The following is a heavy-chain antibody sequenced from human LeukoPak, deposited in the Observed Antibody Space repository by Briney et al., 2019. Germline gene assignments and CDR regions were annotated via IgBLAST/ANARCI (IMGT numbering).Heavy chain of an antibody. CDR2: IYSGGST. D-gene: IGHD6-25*01. CDR1: GFTVSSNY. CDR3: ARDQGIAALDY. V-gene: IGHV3-53*01. J-gene: IGHJ4*02. Sequence: GGSLRLSCAASGFTVSSNYMSWVRQAPGKGLEWVSVIYSGGSTYYADSVKGRFTISRDNAKNSLYLQMNSLRAEDTAVYYCARDQGIAALDYWGQGTLVTVSS.